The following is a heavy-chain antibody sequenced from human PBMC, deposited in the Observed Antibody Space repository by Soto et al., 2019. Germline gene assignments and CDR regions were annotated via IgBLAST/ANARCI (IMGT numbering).Heavy chain of an antibody. V-gene: IGHV3-33*01. CDR2: IRHDGGEK. CDR1: GFIFNTHG. J-gene: IGHJ4*02. CDR3: TTEGGDCFCGRCSYAK. Sequence: QVQLVESGGGVVQPGTSLRLSCVTSGFIFNTHGRHWVRQAPGKGLEWVAVIRHDGGEKYYADSVKGRFTISRDESKITLHLEMNSLRAEDPAVYYCTTEGGDCFCGRCSYAKWGPGTLVTVFS. D-gene: IGHD2-21*01.